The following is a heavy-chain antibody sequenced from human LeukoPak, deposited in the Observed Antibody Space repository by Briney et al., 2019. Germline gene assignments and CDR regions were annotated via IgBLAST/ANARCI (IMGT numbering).Heavy chain of an antibody. J-gene: IGHJ4*02. D-gene: IGHD3-22*01. Sequence: SGGSLRLSFAASGFTFSIYAMSWVRQAPGKGLQWVSPITISGDGKYYADSVKGRFTISRDISENMLYLQMNSLRVEDTAVYFCAKDRPNYYGSNGHYYRRDGDYWGQGTLVTVSS. CDR2: ITISGDGK. V-gene: IGHV3-23*01. CDR1: GFTFSIYA. CDR3: AKDRPNYYGSNGHYYRRDGDY.